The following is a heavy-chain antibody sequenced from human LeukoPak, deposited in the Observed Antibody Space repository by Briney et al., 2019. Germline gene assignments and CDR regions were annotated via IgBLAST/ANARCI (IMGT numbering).Heavy chain of an antibody. J-gene: IGHJ4*02. D-gene: IGHD5-12*01. V-gene: IGHV3-30*03. CDR1: GFTFSSYG. CDR3: ARGYGLDIVATTIGY. Sequence: GGSLRLSCAASGFTFSSYGMHWVRQAPGKGLEWVAVISYDGSNKGYADSVKGRFTLSRDNSKNTLYLHMNSLRAEDTAVYYCARGYGLDIVATTIGYWGQGTLVTVSS. CDR2: ISYDGSNK.